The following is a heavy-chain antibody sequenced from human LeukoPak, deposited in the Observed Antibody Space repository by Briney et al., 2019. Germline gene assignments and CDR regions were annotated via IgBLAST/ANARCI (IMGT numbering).Heavy chain of an antibody. J-gene: IGHJ4*02. D-gene: IGHD3-16*01. Sequence: PGGSLRLSCAASGFTFSDYYMSWIRQAPGKGLEWVSCVTGSGSTMYYADSVKGRFTISRDNAKKSLYLQMNSLRAEDTAVYYCARGDAFSGDHWGQGTLVTVSS. CDR2: VTGSGSTM. CDR3: ARGDAFSGDH. V-gene: IGHV3-11*04. CDR1: GFTFSDYY.